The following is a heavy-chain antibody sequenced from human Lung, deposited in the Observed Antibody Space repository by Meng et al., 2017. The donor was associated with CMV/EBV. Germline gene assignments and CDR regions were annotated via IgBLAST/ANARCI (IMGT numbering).Heavy chain of an antibody. D-gene: IGHD7-27*01. V-gene: IGHV1-2*02. CDR2: IHPHRGDT. CDR1: GYTFTAHY. J-gene: IGHJ4*02. CDR3: ARDNNWGPDY. Sequence: SXXVSCNASGYTFTAHYFHWVRQAPGQGLEWMGWIHPHRGDTNYAQQFQGRVTLTRDTSINTGYMELTRLTSDDTAVYYCARDNNWGPDYWGQGTLVTVSS.